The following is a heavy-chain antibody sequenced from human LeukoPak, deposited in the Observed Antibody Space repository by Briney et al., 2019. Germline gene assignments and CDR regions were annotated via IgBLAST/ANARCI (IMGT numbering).Heavy chain of an antibody. CDR1: GGPISSGGYY. CDR3: ARESPLGATNY. V-gene: IGHV4-31*03. D-gene: IGHD1-26*01. J-gene: IGHJ4*02. Sequence: RSSETLSLTCTVSGGPISSGGYYWSWIRQHPGKGLEWIGYIYYSGSTYYNPSLKSRVTISVDTSKNQFSLKLSSVTAADTAVYYCARESPLGATNYWGQGTLVTVSS. CDR2: IYYSGST.